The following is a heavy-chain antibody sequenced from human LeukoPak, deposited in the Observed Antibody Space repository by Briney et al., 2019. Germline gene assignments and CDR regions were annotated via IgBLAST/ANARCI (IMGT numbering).Heavy chain of an antibody. J-gene: IGHJ4*02. CDR2: IYYSGST. V-gene: IGHV4-30-4*08. CDR3: ARANPDSSGYQIDY. Sequence: KPSETLSLTCTVSGGSISSGDYYWSWIRQPPGKGLEWIGYIYYSGSTYYNPSLKSRVTISVDTSKNQFSLKLSSVTAADTAVYYCARANPDSSGYQIDYWGQGTLVTVSS. CDR1: GGSISSGDYY. D-gene: IGHD3-22*01.